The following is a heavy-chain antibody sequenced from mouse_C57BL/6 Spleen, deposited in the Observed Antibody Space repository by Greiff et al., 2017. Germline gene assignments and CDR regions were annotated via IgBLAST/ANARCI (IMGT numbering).Heavy chain of an antibody. Sequence: VQLQQPGAELVMPGASVKLSCKASGYTFTSYWMHWVKQRPGQGLEWIGEIDPSDSYTNYNQKFKGKSTLTVDKSSSTAYMQLSSLTSEDSAVYYCARDYSNDGYAMDYWGQGTSVTVSS. J-gene: IGHJ4*01. CDR2: IDPSDSYT. D-gene: IGHD2-5*01. V-gene: IGHV1-69*01. CDR3: ARDYSNDGYAMDY. CDR1: GYTFTSYW.